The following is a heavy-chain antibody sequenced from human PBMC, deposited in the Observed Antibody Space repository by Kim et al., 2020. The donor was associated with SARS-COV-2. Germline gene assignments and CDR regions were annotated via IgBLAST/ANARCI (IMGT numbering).Heavy chain of an antibody. CDR2: ISGSGGST. J-gene: IGHJ4*02. V-gene: IGHV3-23*01. CDR1: GFTFSSYA. Sequence: GGSLRLSCAASGFTFSSYAMSWVRQAPGKGLEWVSAISGSGGSTYYADSVKGRFTISRDNSKNTLYLQMNSLRAEDTAVYYCAKMGYCSSTSCYLGGPEVYWGQGTLVTVSS. CDR3: AKMGYCSSTSCYLGGPEVY. D-gene: IGHD2-2*01.